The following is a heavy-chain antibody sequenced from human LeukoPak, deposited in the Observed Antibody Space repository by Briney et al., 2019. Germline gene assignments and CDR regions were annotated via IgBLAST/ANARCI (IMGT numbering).Heavy chain of an antibody. CDR2: ISSSSSYI. CDR3: ARDPTPRYCSGGSCYTHYGMDV. Sequence: GGSLRLSCAASGFTFSSYTMNWVRQAPGKGLEWVSSISSSSSYIYYADSVKGRLAISRDNAKNSLYLQMNSLRAEDTAVYYCARDPTPRYCSGGSCYTHYGMDVWGQGTTVTVSS. CDR1: GFTFSSYT. V-gene: IGHV3-21*01. J-gene: IGHJ6*02. D-gene: IGHD2-15*01.